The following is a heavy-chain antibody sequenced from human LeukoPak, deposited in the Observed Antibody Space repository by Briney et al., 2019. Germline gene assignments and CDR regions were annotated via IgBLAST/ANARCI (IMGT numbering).Heavy chain of an antibody. CDR1: GYTFTGYY. V-gene: IGHV1-2*02. D-gene: IGHD3-10*01. CDR3: ARDLMVRGPMDV. Sequence: RASVKVSCKASGYTFTGYYMHWVRQAPGQGLEWMGWINPNSGGTNYAQKFQGRVTMTRDTSISTAYMELSRLRSDDTAVYYCARDLMVRGPMDVWGKGTTVTVSS. J-gene: IGHJ6*03. CDR2: INPNSGGT.